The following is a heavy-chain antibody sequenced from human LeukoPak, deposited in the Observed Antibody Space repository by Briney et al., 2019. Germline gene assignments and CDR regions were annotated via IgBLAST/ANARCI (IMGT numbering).Heavy chain of an antibody. CDR2: IKYDGSEE. D-gene: IGHD3-22*01. CDR3: ARDRYYYDSSGYSYDAFDI. J-gene: IGHJ3*02. V-gene: IGHV3-7*01. CDR1: GFPFNNYW. Sequence: GGSLRLSCVASGFPFNNYWMSWVRQAPGKGPEWVANIKYDGSEEFYVDSVKGRFTISRDNAKNSVSLQMSSLRVEDTAVYYCARDRYYYDSSGYSYDAFDIWGQGTMVTVSS.